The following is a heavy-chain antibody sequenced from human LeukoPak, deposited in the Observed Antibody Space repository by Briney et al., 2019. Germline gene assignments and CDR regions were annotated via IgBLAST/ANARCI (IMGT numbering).Heavy chain of an antibody. Sequence: PGGPLELSGAPPGSPFNPKNIHGIGQPPAKGRSWVSFIRNDETEIHYADFAKGRFTISRDKSKNSVYLEMNSLRPDDTALYYCAKDGGRYRFDFWGQGTMVTVSS. CDR3: AKDGGRYRFDF. CDR2: IRNDETEI. J-gene: IGHJ4*02. V-gene: IGHV3-30*02. D-gene: IGHD3-16*02. CDR1: GSPFNPKN.